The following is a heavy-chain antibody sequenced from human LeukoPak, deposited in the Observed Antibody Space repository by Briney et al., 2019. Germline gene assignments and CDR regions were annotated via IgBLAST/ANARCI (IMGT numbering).Heavy chain of an antibody. J-gene: IGHJ3*02. CDR1: GYTFTGYY. Sequence: ASVKVSCKASGYTFTGYYIHWVRQAPGQGLEWMGCINPKSGGTNYTQKFQGRVTMTRDTPITTAYMELSWLRSDDTAVYYCARFYRQGQDDFWSGYYSHDAFDTWGQGTMVTVSS. D-gene: IGHD3-3*01. CDR3: ARFYRQGQDDFWSGYYSHDAFDT. V-gene: IGHV1-2*02. CDR2: INPKSGGT.